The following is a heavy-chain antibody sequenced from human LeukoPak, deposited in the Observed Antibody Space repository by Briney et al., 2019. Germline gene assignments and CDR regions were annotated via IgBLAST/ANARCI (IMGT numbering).Heavy chain of an antibody. V-gene: IGHV3-11*04. J-gene: IGHJ3*02. CDR2: ISSSGSTI. CDR1: GFTFSDYY. CDR3: ARVRGGYYGSGSYPYDAFDI. D-gene: IGHD3-10*01. Sequence: GGSLRLSCAASGFTFSDYYMSWIRQAPGKGLEWVSYISSSGSTIYYADSVKGRFTISRDNAKNSLYLQMNSLRAEDTAVYYCARVRGGYYGSGSYPYDAFDIWGQGTMVTVSS.